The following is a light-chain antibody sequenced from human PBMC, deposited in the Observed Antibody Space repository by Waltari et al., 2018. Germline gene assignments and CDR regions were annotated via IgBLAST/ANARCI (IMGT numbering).Light chain of an antibody. Sequence: DIQVTQSPSSQSASVVDRVTITCRASQTITNYLHWYQQKPGKAPHLLIYAASNLHSGVPSRFSGSGSGTDFTLTISSLQPEDFATYYCQQTYSTPWTFGQGTKVEIK. CDR1: QTITNY. V-gene: IGKV1-39*01. CDR2: AAS. J-gene: IGKJ1*01. CDR3: QQTYSTPWT.